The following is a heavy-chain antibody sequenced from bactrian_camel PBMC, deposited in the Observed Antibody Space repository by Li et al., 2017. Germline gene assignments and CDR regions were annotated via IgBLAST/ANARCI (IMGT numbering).Heavy chain of an antibody. CDR2: IYTDGNNT. CDR3: AAGRGIHEAGLAAVGW. Sequence: HVQLVESGGGLVQPGGSLRLSCTASGFSFDDSDMAWYRQAPGKGLEWVSSIYTDGNNTYYEDSVKGRFTISRDNAKNAVYLQMNSLKSEDTALYYCAAGRGIHEAGLAAVGWWGQGTQVTVS. D-gene: IGHD5*01. J-gene: IGHJ4*01. CDR1: GFSFDDSD. V-gene: IGHV3S7*01.